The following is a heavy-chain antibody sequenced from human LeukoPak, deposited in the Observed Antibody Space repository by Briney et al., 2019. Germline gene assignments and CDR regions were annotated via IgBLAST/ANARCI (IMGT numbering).Heavy chain of an antibody. CDR2: IRSSSTTI. D-gene: IGHD2-2*01. CDR3: ARDSRSHCGTDACYGPYFDY. CDR1: GFSFSAYS. V-gene: IGHV3-48*01. Sequence: GGSLRLSCEASGFSFSAYSMSCVRQAPGKGLEWISYIRSSSTTIYYADSVKGRFTISRDNAENSVYLQMNSLRVEDTAVYFCARDSRSHCGTDACYGPYFDYWGQGILVAVSS. J-gene: IGHJ4*02.